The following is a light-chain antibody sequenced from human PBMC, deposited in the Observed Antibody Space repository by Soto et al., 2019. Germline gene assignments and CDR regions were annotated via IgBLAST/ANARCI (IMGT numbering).Light chain of an antibody. CDR1: QSVSSY. CDR3: QQRSNWPPSLT. Sequence: EIVLTQSPATLSLSPGERATLCCRASQSVSSYLAWYQQKPGQAPRLLIYDASNRATGIPARFSGSGSGTDFTLTISSLEPEDFAVYYCQQRSNWPPSLTFGGGTKVDIK. CDR2: DAS. J-gene: IGKJ4*01. V-gene: IGKV3-11*01.